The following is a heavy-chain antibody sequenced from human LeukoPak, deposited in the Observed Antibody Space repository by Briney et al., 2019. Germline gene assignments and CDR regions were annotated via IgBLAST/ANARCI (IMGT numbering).Heavy chain of an antibody. Sequence: SETLSLTCTVSGGSISGYYWSWIRQTAGKGLEWIGRLYSSGDTNYNPSLKRRITLSVDTSKNQFSLRLSSVTAADTTVYYCARECSSTCPYNNMDVWGQGATVTVSS. CDR1: GGSISGYY. D-gene: IGHD2-2*01. CDR2: LYSSGDT. V-gene: IGHV4-4*07. CDR3: ARECSSTCPYNNMDV. J-gene: IGHJ6*02.